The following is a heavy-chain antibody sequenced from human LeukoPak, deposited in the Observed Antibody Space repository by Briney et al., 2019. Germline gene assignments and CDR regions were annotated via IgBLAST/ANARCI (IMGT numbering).Heavy chain of an antibody. CDR1: GYTFTSYG. J-gene: IGHJ4*02. CDR3: ARGLWSGYSLYYFDY. Sequence: GASVKVSCKASGYTFTSYGISWVRQAPGQGLEWMGWISAYNGNTNYAQKLQGRVTMTTDTSTSTAYMELRSLRSDDTAVYYYARGLWSGYSLYYFDYWGQGTLVTVSS. D-gene: IGHD3-3*01. CDR2: ISAYNGNT. V-gene: IGHV1-18*01.